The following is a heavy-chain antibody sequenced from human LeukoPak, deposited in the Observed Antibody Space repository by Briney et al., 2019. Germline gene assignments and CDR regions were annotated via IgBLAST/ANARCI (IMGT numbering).Heavy chain of an antibody. CDR3: VKIVGATGGYFDY. Sequence: GGSLRLSCAASGFTFSSYGMHWVRQAPGKGLEWVAVISYDGSNKYYADSVKGRFTISRDNSKNTLYLQMNSLRAEDTAVYYCVKIVGATGGYFDYWGQGTLVTVSS. J-gene: IGHJ4*02. CDR2: ISYDGSNK. V-gene: IGHV3-30*18. D-gene: IGHD1-26*01. CDR1: GFTFSSYG.